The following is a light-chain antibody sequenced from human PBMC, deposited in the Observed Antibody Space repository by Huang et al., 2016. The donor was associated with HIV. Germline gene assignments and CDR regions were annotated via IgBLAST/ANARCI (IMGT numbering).Light chain of an antibody. CDR3: QQSYSTPLT. Sequence: DIQMTQSPSSLSASVGDRVTITCRASQSIDTSLNWYQQKPGKAPNLLIYAAFILQSGVPSRFSGSGSGTYFTLTISSLQPEDFATFYCQQSYSTPLTFGGGTKVEIK. CDR1: QSIDTS. V-gene: IGKV1-39*01. CDR2: AAF. J-gene: IGKJ4*01.